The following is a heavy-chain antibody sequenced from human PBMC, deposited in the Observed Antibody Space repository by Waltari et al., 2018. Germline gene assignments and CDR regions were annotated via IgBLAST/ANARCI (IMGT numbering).Heavy chain of an antibody. Sequence: QVQLVQSGAEVKKPGASVKVSCKASGYTFTSYAINWVRQATGQGLEWMGWMNPNSGNTGYAQKFQGRVTMTRNTSISTAYMELSSLRSEDTAVYYCARGLIDDFWSGYYTGFDYWGQGTLVTVSS. V-gene: IGHV1-8*01. CDR2: MNPNSGNT. CDR3: ARGLIDDFWSGYYTGFDY. J-gene: IGHJ4*02. CDR1: GYTFTSYA. D-gene: IGHD3-3*01.